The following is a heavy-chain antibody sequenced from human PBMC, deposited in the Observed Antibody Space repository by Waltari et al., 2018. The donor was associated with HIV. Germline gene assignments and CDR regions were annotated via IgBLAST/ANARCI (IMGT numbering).Heavy chain of an antibody. CDR3: ERVYSYGYFDY. V-gene: IGHV3-53*01. CDR2: IYNAGST. Sequence: EVQLVESGGGLIQPGGSLRLSCAASGFTVSSSFISWVRQAPGKGLAWVSVIYNAGSTDYAEAVRGRFTISRDTSKNTVSLQMKSLRADDTAVYYCERVYSYGYFDYWGQGTLVTVSS. CDR1: GFTVSSSF. J-gene: IGHJ4*02. D-gene: IGHD5-18*01.